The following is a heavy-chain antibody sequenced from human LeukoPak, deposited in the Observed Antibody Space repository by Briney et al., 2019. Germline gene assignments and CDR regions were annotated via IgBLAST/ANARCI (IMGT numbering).Heavy chain of an antibody. CDR1: GYTFTSYG. CDR3: ASHDYDFWSGYYTDVNWFDP. CDR2: IIPIFGTA. D-gene: IGHD3-3*01. J-gene: IGHJ5*02. Sequence: EASVKVSCKASGYTFTSYGISWVRQAPGQGLEWMGGIIPIFGTANYAQKFQGRVTITADESTSTAYMELSSLRSEDTAVYYCASHDYDFWSGYYTDVNWFDPWGQGTLVTVSS. V-gene: IGHV1-69*13.